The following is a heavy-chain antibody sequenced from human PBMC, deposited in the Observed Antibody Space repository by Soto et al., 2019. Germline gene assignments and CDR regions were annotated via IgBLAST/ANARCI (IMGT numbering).Heavy chain of an antibody. CDR3: AREYGDYDYYYYYMDV. Sequence: PGGSLRLSCAASGFTFSSYAMSWVRQAPGKGLEWVSAISGSGGSTYYADSVKGRFTISRDNSKNTLYLQMNSLRAEDTAVYYCAREYGDYDYYYYYMDVWGKGTTVTVSS. J-gene: IGHJ6*03. D-gene: IGHD4-17*01. V-gene: IGHV3-23*01. CDR2: ISGSGGST. CDR1: GFTFSSYA.